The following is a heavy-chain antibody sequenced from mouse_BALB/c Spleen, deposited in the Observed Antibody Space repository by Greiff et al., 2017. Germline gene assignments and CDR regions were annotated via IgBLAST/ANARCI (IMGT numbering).Heavy chain of an antibody. CDR2: IWSGGST. V-gene: IGHV2-2*02. Sequence: QVQLQQSGPGLVQPSQSLSITCTASGFSLTSYGVHWVRQSPGKGLEWLGEIWSGGSTDYNAAFISRLSISNDNSKSQAFFKMNSLQANDTARYYCARNGAGFAYWGQGTLVTVSA. CDR3: ARNGAGFAY. CDR1: GFSLTSYG. J-gene: IGHJ3*01.